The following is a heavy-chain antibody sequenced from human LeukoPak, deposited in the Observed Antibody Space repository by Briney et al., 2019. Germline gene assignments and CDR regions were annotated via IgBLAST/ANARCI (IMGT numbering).Heavy chain of an antibody. J-gene: IGHJ6*03. Sequence: GGSLRLSCAASGFTFSSYAMHWVRQAPGKGLEGVAVISYDGSNKYYADSVKGRFTISRDNSKNTLYLQMNSLRAEDTAVYYCANFYFDSAGCYKEGGCDYYMDVWGKGTTVTVSS. V-gene: IGHV3-30*04. D-gene: IGHD3-22*01. CDR2: ISYDGSNK. CDR3: ANFYFDSAGCYKEGGCDYYMDV. CDR1: GFTFSSYA.